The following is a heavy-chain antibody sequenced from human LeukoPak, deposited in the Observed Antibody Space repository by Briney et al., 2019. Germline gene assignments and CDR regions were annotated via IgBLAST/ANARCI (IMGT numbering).Heavy chain of an antibody. J-gene: IGHJ5*02. V-gene: IGHV1-69*05. CDR3: ARDRNVVVPAAPGGFDP. Sequence: SVKVSCKASGGTFSSYAISWVRQAPGQGLEWMGVIIPIFGTPNYAQKFQGRVTITTDESTSTAYMELSSLRSEDTAVYYCARDRNVVVPAAPGGFDPWGQGTLVTVSS. CDR1: GGTFSSYA. CDR2: IIPIFGTP. D-gene: IGHD2-2*01.